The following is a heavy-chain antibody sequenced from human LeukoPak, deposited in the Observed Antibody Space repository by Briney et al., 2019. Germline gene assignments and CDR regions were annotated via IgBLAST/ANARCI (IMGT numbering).Heavy chain of an antibody. CDR1: GGSIISSDYH. D-gene: IGHD3-3*01. CDR2: ISYSGNT. V-gene: IGHV4-39*07. Sequence: SETLSLTCTVSGGSIISSDYHWGWVRQPPGKGLEWIGTISYSGNTDYNPSLKSRVTTSVDRSKNQFSLKLSSVTAADTAVYYCARVVRQGSRSGYWTHFDYWGQGTLVTVSS. J-gene: IGHJ4*02. CDR3: ARVVRQGSRSGYWTHFDY.